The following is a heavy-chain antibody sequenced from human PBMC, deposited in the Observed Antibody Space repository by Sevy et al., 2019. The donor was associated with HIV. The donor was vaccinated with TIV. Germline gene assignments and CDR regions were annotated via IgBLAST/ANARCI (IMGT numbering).Heavy chain of an antibody. Sequence: GGSLRLSCIASGFIYGDYAMNWVRQAPGKGLEWVGFIRRNAFGGTTQYAASVKGRFTISRDDSKSIAYLQMNSLKTEDTAVYYCTRGGSMTILGRCDYWGQGTLVTVSS. D-gene: IGHD3-3*01. CDR2: IRRNAFGGTT. V-gene: IGHV3-49*04. CDR3: TRGGSMTILGRCDY. CDR1: GFIYGDYA. J-gene: IGHJ4*02.